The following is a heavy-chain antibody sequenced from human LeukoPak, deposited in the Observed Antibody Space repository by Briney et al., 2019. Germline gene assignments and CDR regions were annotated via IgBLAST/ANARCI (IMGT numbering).Heavy chain of an antibody. V-gene: IGHV1-3*01. Sequence: ASVKVSCKASGYTFTSYAIHWVRQAPGQSLEWMGWIIAGNGNTKYSQRFQGRVTITRDTSASTACMELSSLRSDDTAVYYCARDCSGGPPGWFDPWGQGTLVTVST. CDR1: GYTFTSYA. CDR2: IIAGNGNT. D-gene: IGHD2-15*01. CDR3: ARDCSGGPPGWFDP. J-gene: IGHJ5*02.